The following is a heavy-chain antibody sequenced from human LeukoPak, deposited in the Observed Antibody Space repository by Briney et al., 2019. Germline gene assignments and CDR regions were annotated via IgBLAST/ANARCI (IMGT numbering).Heavy chain of an antibody. J-gene: IGHJ4*02. CDR3: AKGRSRTAMVTADY. CDR1: GFTFSIYG. D-gene: IGHD5-18*01. Sequence: GGSLRLSCAAPGFTFSIYGMAWVRQAPGKGLEWVSAISGSGGSTYYADSVKGRFTISRDNSKNTLYLQMNSLRAEDTAVYYCAKGRSRTAMVTADYWGQGTLVTVSS. V-gene: IGHV3-23*01. CDR2: ISGSGGST.